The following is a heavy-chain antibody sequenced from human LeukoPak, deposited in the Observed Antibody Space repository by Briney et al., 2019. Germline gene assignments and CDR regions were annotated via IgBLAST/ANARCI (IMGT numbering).Heavy chain of an antibody. Sequence: RPGGSVRLSCAASGFTFSNYGMHWVRQAPGKGLEWVAVISYDGSNKYYADSVKGRFTISRDNSKNTLYLQMNSLRPEDTAVYYCARGTFGVVISPAYYYYGMDVWGQGTTVTVSS. D-gene: IGHD3-3*01. CDR1: GFTFSNYG. CDR2: ISYDGSNK. J-gene: IGHJ6*02. CDR3: ARGTFGVVISPAYYYYGMDV. V-gene: IGHV3-30*03.